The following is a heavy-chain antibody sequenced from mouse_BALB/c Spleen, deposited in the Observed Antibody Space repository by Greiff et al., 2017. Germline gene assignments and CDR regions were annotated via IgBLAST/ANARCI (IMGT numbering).Heavy chain of an antibody. CDR1: GYTFTSYW. CDR3: ARREYGNYEGAMDY. CDR2: IYPGDGDT. Sequence: VKLQESGAELARPGASVKLSCKASGYTFTSYWMQWVKQRPGQGLEWIGAIYPGDGDTRYTQKFKGKATLTADKSSSTAYMQLSSLASEDSAVYYCARREYGNYEGAMDYWGQGTSVTVSS. V-gene: IGHV1-87*01. J-gene: IGHJ4*01. D-gene: IGHD2-10*02.